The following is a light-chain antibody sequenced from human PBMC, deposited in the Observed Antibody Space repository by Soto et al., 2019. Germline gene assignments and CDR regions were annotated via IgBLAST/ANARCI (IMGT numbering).Light chain of an antibody. CDR1: QSIITY. CDR3: QQSYSTPPWT. CDR2: AAS. J-gene: IGKJ1*01. V-gene: IGKV1-39*01. Sequence: DIQMTQSPSSLSASVGDRVTITCRASQSIITYLSWYQQQPGKAPKLLIHAASTLHSGVPSRFSGSGSGTDFTLTISSLQPEDFATYYGQQSYSTPPWTFGQGTRVETK.